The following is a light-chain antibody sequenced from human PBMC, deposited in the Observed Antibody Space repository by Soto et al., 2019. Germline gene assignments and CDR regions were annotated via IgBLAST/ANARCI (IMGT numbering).Light chain of an antibody. CDR1: QSISSY. Sequence: DIQMTQSPSTLSGSVGDRVTITCRASQSISSYLNWYQQKPGKAPTLLIYTASNLQSGVPSRFSGSGSGTHFTLTISSLQPEDFATYYCQQHYNTPRTFGQGTKVDIK. V-gene: IGKV1-39*01. CDR2: TAS. J-gene: IGKJ1*01. CDR3: QQHYNTPRT.